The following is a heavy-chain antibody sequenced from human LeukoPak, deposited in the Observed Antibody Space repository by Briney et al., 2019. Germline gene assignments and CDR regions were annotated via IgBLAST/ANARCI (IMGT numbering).Heavy chain of an antibody. CDR3: AKPQGDIVVVPAAPFDY. CDR1: GFTFSSYA. CDR2: ISGSGGST. V-gene: IGHV3-23*01. D-gene: IGHD2-2*01. J-gene: IGHJ4*02. Sequence: GGSLRLSCAASGFTFSSYAMSWVRQAPGKGLEWVSAISGSGGSTYYADSVKGRFTISRDNSKNTLYLQMNSPRAEDTAVYYCAKPQGDIVVVPAAPFDYWGQGTLVTVSS.